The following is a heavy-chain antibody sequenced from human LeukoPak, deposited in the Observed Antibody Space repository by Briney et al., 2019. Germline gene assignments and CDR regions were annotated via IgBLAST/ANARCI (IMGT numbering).Heavy chain of an antibody. CDR1: GFTFSSYA. D-gene: IGHD3-10*01. V-gene: IGHV3-64*01. Sequence: GGSLRLSCAASGFTFSSYAMHWVRQAPGKGLEYVSAISSNGGSTYYANSAKGRFTISRDNSKNTLYLQMGSLRAEDMAVYYCARDSGATETLDYWGQGTLVTVSS. CDR2: ISSNGGST. J-gene: IGHJ4*02. CDR3: ARDSGATETLDY.